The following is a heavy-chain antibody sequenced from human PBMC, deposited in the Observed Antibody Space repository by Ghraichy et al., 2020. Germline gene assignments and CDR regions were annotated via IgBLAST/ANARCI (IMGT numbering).Heavy chain of an antibody. Sequence: SETLSLTCAVYGGSFSGYYWSWIRQPPGKGLEWIGEINHSGSTTFNPSLKSRVTISVDTSKNQFSLKLSSVTAADTAVYYCARGANWNYGIWGQGTMVSVSS. D-gene: IGHD1-7*01. CDR3: ARGANWNYGI. V-gene: IGHV4-34*01. CDR2: INHSGST. J-gene: IGHJ3*02. CDR1: GGSFSGYY.